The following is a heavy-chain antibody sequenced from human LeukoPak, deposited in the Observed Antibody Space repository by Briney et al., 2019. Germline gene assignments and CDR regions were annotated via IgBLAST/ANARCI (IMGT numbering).Heavy chain of an antibody. V-gene: IGHV4-59*01. CDR1: GGAISGYY. D-gene: IGHD3-10*01. J-gene: IGHJ5*02. CDR2: IYYSGST. Sequence: PSGTLSLTCAVSGGAISGYYWSWLRQPPGKGLEWVGYIYYSGSTNFNPSLKSRVTISADTSKNQFSLKLTSVTAADTAVYYCARDPVGSNWFDPWGQGTLVTVSS. CDR3: ARDPVGSNWFDP.